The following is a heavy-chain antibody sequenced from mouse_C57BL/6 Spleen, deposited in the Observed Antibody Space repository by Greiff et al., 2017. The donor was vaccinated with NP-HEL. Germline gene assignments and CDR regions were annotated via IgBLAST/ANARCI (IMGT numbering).Heavy chain of an antibody. CDR3: ARYPHWYFDV. J-gene: IGHJ1*03. CDR1: GYSFTSYY. CDR2: IYPGSGNT. V-gene: IGHV1-66*01. Sequence: QVQLQQSGPELVKPGASVKISCKASGYSFTSYYIHWVKQRPGQGLAWIGWIYPGSGNTKYNEKFKGKATLTADTSSSTAYMQLSSLTSEDSAVYYCARYPHWYFDVWGTGTTVTVSS.